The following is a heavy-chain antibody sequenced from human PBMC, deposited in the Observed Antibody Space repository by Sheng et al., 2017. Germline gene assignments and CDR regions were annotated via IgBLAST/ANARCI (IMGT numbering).Heavy chain of an antibody. CDR3: ARRSSGLRGTFDI. CDR1: GGSFSGYY. Sequence: QVQLQQWGAGLLKPSETLSLTCAVYGGSFSGYYWSWIRQPPGKGLEWIGEINHSGSTNYNPSLKSRVTISVDTSKNQFSLKLSSVTAADTAVYYCARRSSGLRGTFDIVGPRDKWSPSLQ. J-gene: IGHJ3*02. CDR2: INHSGST. D-gene: IGHD6-19*01. V-gene: IGHV4-34*01.